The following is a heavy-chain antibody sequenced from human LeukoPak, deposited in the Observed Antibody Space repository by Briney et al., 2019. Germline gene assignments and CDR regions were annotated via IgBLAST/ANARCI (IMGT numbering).Heavy chain of an antibody. J-gene: IGHJ5*02. CDR3: VKDVVPGRTGAGPGS. CDR1: GFTFRNFG. Sequence: GGSLRLSCVASGFTFRNFGFHWVRQAPDKGLDGVAFIEHDGSIASYSESVKGRFSLSRDDSKTAVSLQMNSLRAEDTALYYCVKDVVPGRTGAGPGSWGQGTLVTVSS. D-gene: IGHD6-13*01. CDR2: IEHDGSIA. V-gene: IGHV3-30*02.